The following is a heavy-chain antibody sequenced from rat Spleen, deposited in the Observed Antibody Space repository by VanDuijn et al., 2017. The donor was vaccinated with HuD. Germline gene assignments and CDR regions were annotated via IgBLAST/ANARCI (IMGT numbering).Heavy chain of an antibody. CDR3: ARSGLQPFDY. J-gene: IGHJ2*01. CDR1: GFTFSNYG. V-gene: IGHV5-29*01. D-gene: IGHD1-1*01. CDR2: ISYDGSST. Sequence: EVQLVESGGGLVQPGRSLKLSCAASGFTFSNYGMAWVRQAPTKGLEWVATISYDGSSTYYRDSVKGRFTISRDNAKSTRYLQMDSLRSEDTATYYCARSGLQPFDYWGQGVMVTVSS.